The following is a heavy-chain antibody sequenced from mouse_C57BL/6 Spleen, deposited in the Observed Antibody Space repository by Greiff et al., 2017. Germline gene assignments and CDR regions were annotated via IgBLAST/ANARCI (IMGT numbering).Heavy chain of an antibody. D-gene: IGHD1-1*01. CDR2: LDPANGNT. Sequence: VQLQQSVAELVRPGASVKLSCTASGFTITHTYMHWVKQRPEQGLEWIGRLDPANGNTKYAPKFQGKATITADTSSNTAYLQRSSLTSEDTAIYDGAITTVVATNYCDYWGQGTTRTVSS. V-gene: IGHV14-3*01. J-gene: IGHJ2*01. CDR3: AITTVVATNYCDY. CDR1: GFTITHTY.